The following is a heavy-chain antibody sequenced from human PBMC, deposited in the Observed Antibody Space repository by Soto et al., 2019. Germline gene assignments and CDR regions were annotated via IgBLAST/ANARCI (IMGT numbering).Heavy chain of an antibody. J-gene: IGHJ4*02. CDR2: INHSGST. CDR1: GGSFSGYY. V-gene: IGHV4-34*01. D-gene: IGHD6-13*01. Sequence: KTSETLSLTCAVYGGSFSGYYWSWIRQPPGKGLEWIGEINHSGSTNYNPSLKSRVTISVDTSKNQFSLKLSSVTAADTAVYYCATTYSSSWYWLRWGQGTLVTVSS. CDR3: ATTYSSSWYWLR.